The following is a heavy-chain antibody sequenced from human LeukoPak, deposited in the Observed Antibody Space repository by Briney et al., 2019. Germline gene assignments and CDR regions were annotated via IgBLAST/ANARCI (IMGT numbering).Heavy chain of an antibody. CDR3: ARSLTMVRAYDY. CDR1: GLSFSNYA. J-gene: IGHJ4*02. Sequence: PGGSLRLSCAASGLSFSNYAMYWVRQAPGKGLEWVSAIGGTGGNIFYTDSVKGRFTISRDNAKNSLYLQMNSLRTEDTAVYYCARSLTMVRAYDYWGQGTLVTVSS. V-gene: IGHV3-21*01. CDR2: IGGTGGNI. D-gene: IGHD3-10*01.